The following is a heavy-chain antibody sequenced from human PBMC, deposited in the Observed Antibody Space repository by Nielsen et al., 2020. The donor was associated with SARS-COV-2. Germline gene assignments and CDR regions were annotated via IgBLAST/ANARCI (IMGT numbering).Heavy chain of an antibody. Sequence: GESLKIPCAASGFTFSSHWMSWVRQAPGKGLEWVANIKQDGSEKNYVDSVKGRFTISRDNAKNSLYLQMNSLRAEDTAVYYCARGSGWYFYWGQGTLVTVSS. D-gene: IGHD6-19*01. V-gene: IGHV3-7*03. CDR3: ARGSGWYFY. CDR2: IKQDGSEK. J-gene: IGHJ4*02. CDR1: GFTFSSHW.